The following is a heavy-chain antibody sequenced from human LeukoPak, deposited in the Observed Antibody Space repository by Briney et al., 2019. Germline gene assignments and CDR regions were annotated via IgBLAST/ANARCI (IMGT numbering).Heavy chain of an antibody. Sequence: GGSLRLSCAASGFTFSSYGMHWVRQAPGKGLEWVAFIRYDGSNKYYADSVKGRFTISRDSSKNTLYLQLNSLRIEDTAVYFCAKESQLSYSGTFYIDYWGQGALVTVSS. J-gene: IGHJ4*02. CDR1: GFTFSSYG. D-gene: IGHD1-26*01. V-gene: IGHV3-30*02. CDR2: IRYDGSNK. CDR3: AKESQLSYSGTFYIDY.